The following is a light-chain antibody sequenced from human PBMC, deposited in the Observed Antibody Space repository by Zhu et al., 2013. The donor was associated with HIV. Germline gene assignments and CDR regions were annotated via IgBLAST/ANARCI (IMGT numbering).Light chain of an antibody. CDR2: EVS. CDR3: ASYTSSVTLV. Sequence: QSALTQPASVSGSPGQSITISCTGTSSDVGSYNLVSWYQQPPGKAPKLMIYEVSKRPSGVSDRFSGSKSGNTASLTISGLQAEDEADYFCASYTSSVTLVFGGGTKLTVL. J-gene: IGLJ2*01. V-gene: IGLV2-14*02. CDR1: SSDVGSYNL.